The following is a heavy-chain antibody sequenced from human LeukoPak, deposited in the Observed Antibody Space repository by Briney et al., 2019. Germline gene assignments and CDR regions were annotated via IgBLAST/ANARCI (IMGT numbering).Heavy chain of an antibody. J-gene: IGHJ3*02. CDR1: GFTFSSYS. Sequence: GGSLRLSCAASGFTFSSYSMNWVRQAPGKGLEWVSSISSSSSYIYYADSVKGRFTIPRDNAKNSLYLQMNSLRAEDTAVYYCARVNVAAAGTRYDAFDIWGQGTMVTVSS. V-gene: IGHV3-21*01. D-gene: IGHD6-13*01. CDR3: ARVNVAAAGTRYDAFDI. CDR2: ISSSSSYI.